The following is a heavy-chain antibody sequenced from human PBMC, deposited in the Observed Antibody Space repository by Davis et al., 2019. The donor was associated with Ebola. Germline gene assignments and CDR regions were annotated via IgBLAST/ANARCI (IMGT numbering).Heavy chain of an antibody. CDR2: ISWDGGST. Sequence: GESLKTSCAASGFTFDDYTMHWVRQAPGKGLEWVSLISWDGGSTYYADSVKGRFTISRDNSTNSLYLQMNSLRTEDTALYYCAKGYSGYDEVQTFDYWGQGTLVTVSS. J-gene: IGHJ4*02. V-gene: IGHV3-43*01. CDR1: GFTFDDYT. D-gene: IGHD5-12*01. CDR3: AKGYSGYDEVQTFDY.